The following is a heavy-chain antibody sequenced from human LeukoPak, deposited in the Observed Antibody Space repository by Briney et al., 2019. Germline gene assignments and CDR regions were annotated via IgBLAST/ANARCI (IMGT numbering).Heavy chain of an antibody. CDR1: GDSLSGSTYY. CDR2: IHYSGST. CDR3: ARHYSNYVGNDAFAI. Sequence: SETLSLTCTVSGDSLSGSTYYWGWIRQPPGKGLEWIGTIHYSGSTYYNPSLKSRVTISVDTSKNQFSLKLTTATAADTAVYYCARHYSNYVGNDAFAIWGQGTMVTVSS. J-gene: IGHJ3*02. V-gene: IGHV4-39*01. D-gene: IGHD4-11*01.